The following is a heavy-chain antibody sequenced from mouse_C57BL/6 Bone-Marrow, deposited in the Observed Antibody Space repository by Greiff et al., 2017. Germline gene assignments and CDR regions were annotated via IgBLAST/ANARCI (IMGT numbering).Heavy chain of an antibody. D-gene: IGHD1-1*01. CDR2: ISSGGSYT. J-gene: IGHJ2*01. Sequence: EVQRVESGGDLVKPGGSLKLSCAASGFTFSSYGMSWVRQTPDKRLEWVATISSGGSYTYYPDSVKGRFTISRDNAKNTLYLQMSSLKSEDTAMYYCARKPCDYYGSSLADYWGQGTTLTVSS. CDR1: GFTFSSYG. V-gene: IGHV5-6*01. CDR3: ARKPCDYYGSSLADY.